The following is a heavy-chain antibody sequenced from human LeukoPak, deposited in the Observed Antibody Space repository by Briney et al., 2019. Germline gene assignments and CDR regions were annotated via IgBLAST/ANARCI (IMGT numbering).Heavy chain of an antibody. CDR1: GYTFTSYG. CDR2: ISAYNGNT. Sequence: GASVKVSCKASGYTFTSYGISWVRQAPGQGLEWMGWISAYNGNTNYAQKLQGRVTMTTDTSTSTAYMELRSLRSDDTAVYYCARGARLLWFGGTLFDCWGQGTLVTVSS. CDR3: ARGARLLWFGGTLFDC. J-gene: IGHJ4*02. V-gene: IGHV1-18*01. D-gene: IGHD3-10*01.